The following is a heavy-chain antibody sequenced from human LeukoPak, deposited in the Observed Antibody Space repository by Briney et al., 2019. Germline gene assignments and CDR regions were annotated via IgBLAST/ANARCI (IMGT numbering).Heavy chain of an antibody. CDR1: GFTFSSYG. V-gene: IGHV3-30*18. Sequence: SGGSLRLSCAASGFTFSSYGMHWVRQAPGKGLEWVAVISYDGSNKYYADSVKGRFTISRDNSKNTLYLQVNSLRAEDTAVYYCAKDFDIWGQGTMVTVSS. CDR3: AKDFDI. CDR2: ISYDGSNK. J-gene: IGHJ3*02.